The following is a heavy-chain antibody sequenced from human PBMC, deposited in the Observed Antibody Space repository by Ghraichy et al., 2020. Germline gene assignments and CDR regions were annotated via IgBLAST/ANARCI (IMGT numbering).Heavy chain of an antibody. CDR1: GFTFSSYA. D-gene: IGHD3-22*01. CDR2: ISGSGGST. CDR3: AKDYYYDSSGYYPSFDY. J-gene: IGHJ4*02. Sequence: GSLRLSCAASGFTFSSYAMSWVRQAPGKGLEWVSAISGSGGSTYYADSVKGRFTISRDNSKNTLYLQMNSLRAEDTAVYYCAKDYYYDSSGYYPSFDYWGQGTLVTVSS. V-gene: IGHV3-23*01.